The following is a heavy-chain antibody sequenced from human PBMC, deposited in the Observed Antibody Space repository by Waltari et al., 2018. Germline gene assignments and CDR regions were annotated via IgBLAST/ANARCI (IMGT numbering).Heavy chain of an antibody. CDR2: IYDSEKT. CDR3: ARDRPEGDDDFWSGDSNYYGMDV. CDR1: GGSISSYY. V-gene: IGHV4-59*01. J-gene: IGHJ6*02. D-gene: IGHD3-3*01. Sequence: QVQLQESGPGLVTPSETLSLTCTVSGGSISSYYWTWIRQRPGKGLEWIGYIYDSEKTNYNLSLKSRVTISVDTSKNQFSLKLSSVTAADTAVYYWARDRPEGDDDFWSGDSNYYGMDVWGQGTTVTVSS.